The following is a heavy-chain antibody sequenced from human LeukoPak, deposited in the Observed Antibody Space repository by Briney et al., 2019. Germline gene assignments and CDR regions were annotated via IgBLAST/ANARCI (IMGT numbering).Heavy chain of an antibody. CDR2: ISDSGSST. Sequence: GGSLRLSCAASGFTFSNYAMSWVRQAPGKGLEWVSLISDSGSSTYYADSVKGRFTISRDNSKNTLCLQMNSLRAEDTAVYYCAKGGGSRNFDYWGQGTLVTVSS. J-gene: IGHJ4*02. CDR3: AKGGGSRNFDY. CDR1: GFTFSNYA. V-gene: IGHV3-23*01. D-gene: IGHD1-26*01.